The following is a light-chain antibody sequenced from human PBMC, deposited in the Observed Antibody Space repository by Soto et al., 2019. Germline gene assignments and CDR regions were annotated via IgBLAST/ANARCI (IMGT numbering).Light chain of an antibody. V-gene: IGKV3-15*01. CDR3: QQYNNWPPIT. CDR2: GAS. Sequence: EIGMTQSPATLSVSPGRRSTLSCSASQSISDTLAWYQQKHGQAPRLLIHGASTRATGIPARFSGSGSGTELTLTLSSLQSEDFAVYYCQQYNNWPPITFGRGTRLET. CDR1: QSISDT. J-gene: IGKJ5*01.